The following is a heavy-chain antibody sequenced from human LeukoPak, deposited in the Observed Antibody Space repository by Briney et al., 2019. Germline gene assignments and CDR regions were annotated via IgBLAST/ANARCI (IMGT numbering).Heavy chain of an antibody. CDR3: ARDSTWQLDY. CDR1: GFTFSRHW. V-gene: IGHV3-7*03. J-gene: IGHJ4*02. D-gene: IGHD5-12*01. CDR2: IQEDGSYI. Sequence: GGSLRLSCAASGFTFSRHWMTWVRQAPGKGLEWVANIQEDGSYIYYVDSVGGRFTISRDNTKNSLFLQMNSLRADDTAVYFCARDSTWQLDYWGQGTLVTVSS.